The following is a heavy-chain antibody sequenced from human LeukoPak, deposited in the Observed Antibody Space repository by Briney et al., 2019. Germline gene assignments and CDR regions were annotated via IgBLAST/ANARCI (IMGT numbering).Heavy chain of an antibody. Sequence: GGSLRLSCTASGFTFSSYAMSWVRQAPGKGLEWVSTISGSGGSTYSAASVTGRFTISRDNSKNTLYLQMSSLRVEDTAVYYCAREVPSLDYWGQGTLVTVSS. J-gene: IGHJ4*02. V-gene: IGHV3-23*01. CDR2: ISGSGGST. CDR3: AREVPSLDY. D-gene: IGHD4/OR15-4a*01. CDR1: GFTFSSYA.